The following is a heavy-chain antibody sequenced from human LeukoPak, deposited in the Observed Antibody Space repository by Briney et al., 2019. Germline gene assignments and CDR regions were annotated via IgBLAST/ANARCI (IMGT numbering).Heavy chain of an antibody. V-gene: IGHV3-23*01. CDR1: GFIFNNYA. Sequence: GGSLRLSCAVSGFIFNNYAMSWVRQAPGKGLEWVSTISGDAKNTHYADSVRGRFTISRDNSKNTLVLQMNSLGGEDTAIYFCARDVGLIMFDYWGQGTLVTVSS. D-gene: IGHD1-26*01. CDR3: ARDVGLIMFDY. CDR2: ISGDAKNT. J-gene: IGHJ4*02.